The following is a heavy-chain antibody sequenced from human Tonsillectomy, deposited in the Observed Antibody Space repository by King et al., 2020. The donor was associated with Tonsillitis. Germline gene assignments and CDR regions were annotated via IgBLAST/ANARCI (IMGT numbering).Heavy chain of an antibody. D-gene: IGHD3-16*02. CDR1: GFTFSSYG. J-gene: IGHJ6*02. V-gene: IGHV3-30*18. CDR2: ISYDGSNK. CDR3: AKVLARRELGDLSLYYYYYGMDV. Sequence: VQLVESGGGVVQPGRSLRLSCAASGFTFSSYGMHWVRQAPGKGLEGVAVISYDGSNKYYGDSVKGRLTISRDNSKNTLYLQMNSLRAEDTAVYYCAKVLARRELGDLSLYYYYYGMDVWGQGTTVTVSS.